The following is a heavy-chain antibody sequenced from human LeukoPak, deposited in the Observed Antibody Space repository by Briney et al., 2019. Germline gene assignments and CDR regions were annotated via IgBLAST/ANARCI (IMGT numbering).Heavy chain of an antibody. CDR1: GFAFNNYW. CDR2: IKQDANEK. CDR3: ARAPYLDYMDV. V-gene: IGHV3-7*01. Sequence: GGSLRLSCAASGFAFNNYWMTWVRQAPGKGLEWVATIKQDANEKYFVDSVRGRFTISRDNAQNSLNLQMDSLRAEDTAVYFCARAPYLDYMDVWGKGTTVTVSS. J-gene: IGHJ6*03.